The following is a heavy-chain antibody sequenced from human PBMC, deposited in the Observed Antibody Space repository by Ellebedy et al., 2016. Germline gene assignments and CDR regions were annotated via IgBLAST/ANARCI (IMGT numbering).Heavy chain of an antibody. V-gene: IGHV4-4*02. Sequence: GSLRLSXAVSGGSISSSNWWSWVRQPPGKGLEWIGEIYHSGITNHNPSLKSRVSISVDKSKNQFSLKLSSVTAADTAVYYCAREVYYDSSGYNYSFDYWGQGTLVTVSS. J-gene: IGHJ4*02. D-gene: IGHD3-22*01. CDR3: AREVYYDSSGYNYSFDY. CDR1: GGSISSSNW. CDR2: IYHSGIT.